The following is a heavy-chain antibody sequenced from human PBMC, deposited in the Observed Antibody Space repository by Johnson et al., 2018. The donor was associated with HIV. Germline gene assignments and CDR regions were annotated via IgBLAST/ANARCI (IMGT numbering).Heavy chain of an antibody. V-gene: IGHV3-66*01. CDR3: ASYCSGGSCYRRSPSDAFDI. CDR2: IYSGGST. D-gene: IGHD2-15*01. J-gene: IGHJ3*02. CDR1: GFTVTTKY. Sequence: VQLVESGGGLVQPGGSLRLSCAASGFTVTTKYMSWVRQAPGKGLEWVSVIYSGGSTYYADSVKGRVTISRDNSKNTLYLQRNSLRVEDTAVYYCASYCSGGSCYRRSPSDAFDIWGQGTMVTVSS.